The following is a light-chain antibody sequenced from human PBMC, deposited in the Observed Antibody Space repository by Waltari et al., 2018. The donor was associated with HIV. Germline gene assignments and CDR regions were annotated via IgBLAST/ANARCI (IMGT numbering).Light chain of an antibody. J-gene: IGLJ3*02. CDR1: SSNSGAGYD. CDR2: ANT. V-gene: IGLV1-40*01. Sequence: QPVLTQPPAVSGAPGQRVSISTSGGSSNSGAGYDVHWYQQFPGRAPKVLIYANTNRPSGVPDRFSGSKSGYSASLVITGLQAEDDADYYCQSYDSSLSGWVFGGGTKLTVL. CDR3: QSYDSSLSGWV.